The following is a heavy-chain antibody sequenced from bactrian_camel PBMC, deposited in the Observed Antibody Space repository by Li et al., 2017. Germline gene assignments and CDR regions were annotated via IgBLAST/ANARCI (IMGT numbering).Heavy chain of an antibody. V-gene: IGHV3S40*01. D-gene: IGHD1*01. Sequence: VQLVESGGGLVQPGGSLRLSCATSGFTFSSVYMTWVRQAPGKGLEWVSHIHSGGGHTYYADSVKGRFTMSRDSAKSVVYLQMNSLKAEDTAMYYCALARTFAECLKKRSLNYWGQGTQVTVS. CDR1: GFTFSSVY. CDR3: ALARTFAECLKKRSLNY. J-gene: IGHJ4*01. CDR2: IHSGGGHT.